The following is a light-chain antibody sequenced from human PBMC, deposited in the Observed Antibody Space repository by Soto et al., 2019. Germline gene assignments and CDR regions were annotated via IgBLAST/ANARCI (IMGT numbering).Light chain of an antibody. CDR3: QQLNSYPYT. V-gene: IGKV1-9*01. CDR1: QGISSY. Sequence: IQLTQSPSSLSASVGDRVTITCRASQGISSYLAWYQQKPGKAPKLLIYAASTLQSGVPSRFSGRRSGTDFTLTISSLQPEDFATYYCQQLNSYPYTFGQGTKLEIK. CDR2: AAS. J-gene: IGKJ2*01.